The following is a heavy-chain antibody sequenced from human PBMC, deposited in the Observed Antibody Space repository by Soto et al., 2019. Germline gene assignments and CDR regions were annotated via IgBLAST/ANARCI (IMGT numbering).Heavy chain of an antibody. J-gene: IGHJ4*02. CDR2: IYPGGGT. D-gene: IGHD3-10*01. CDR1: GHSINSEYY. CDR3: ARKGYYPSGRINLFDS. Sequence: SETLSLTCTVAGHSINSEYYWGWIRQPPGKGLEWIGSIYPGGGTYYNPCLKSRVTISIDTSKNQFSLRLTSVTAADTAMYYCARKGYYPSGRINLFDSWGQGTLVTVSS. V-gene: IGHV4-38-2*02.